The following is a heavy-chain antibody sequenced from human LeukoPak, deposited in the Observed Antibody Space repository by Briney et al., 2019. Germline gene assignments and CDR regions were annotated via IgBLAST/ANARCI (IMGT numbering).Heavy chain of an antibody. V-gene: IGHV3-20*04. CDR1: GFTFDDYG. Sequence: GGSLRLSCTVSGFTFDDYGMSWVRQAPGKGLEWVSGINWNGGSTGYADSVKGRFTISRDNAKKSVYLKMNSLRGEDTALYYCARDYCGGDCYPFDYWGQGTLVTVSS. D-gene: IGHD2-21*02. CDR3: ARDYCGGDCYPFDY. CDR2: INWNGGST. J-gene: IGHJ4*02.